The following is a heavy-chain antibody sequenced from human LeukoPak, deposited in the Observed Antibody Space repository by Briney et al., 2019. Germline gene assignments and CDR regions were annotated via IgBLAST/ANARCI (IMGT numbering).Heavy chain of an antibody. V-gene: IGHV1-3*03. CDR2: INAGNGNT. Sequence: GASVKVSCKASGYTFTSYAMHWVRQAPGQRLEWMGWINAGNGNTKYSQEFQGRVTITRDTSASTAYMELSSLRSEDMAVYYCATNLAAAGTSRPIWFDYWGQGTLVTVSS. CDR1: GYTFTSYA. D-gene: IGHD6-13*01. J-gene: IGHJ4*02. CDR3: ATNLAAAGTSRPIWFDY.